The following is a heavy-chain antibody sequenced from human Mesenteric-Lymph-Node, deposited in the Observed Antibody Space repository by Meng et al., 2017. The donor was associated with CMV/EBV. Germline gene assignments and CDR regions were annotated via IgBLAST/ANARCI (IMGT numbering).Heavy chain of an antibody. J-gene: IGHJ6*02. V-gene: IGHV1-46*01. D-gene: IGHD3-3*01. CDR3: AKHDIGDFWRPDGMDV. CDR1: GYTFTSYY. CDR2: INPSGGST. Sequence: ASVKVSCKASGYTFTSYYMHWVRQAPGQGLEWMGIINPSGGSTSYAQKFQGRVTMTRDTSTSTVYMELSSLRSEDTAVYYCAKHDIGDFWRPDGMDVWGQGTTVTVSS.